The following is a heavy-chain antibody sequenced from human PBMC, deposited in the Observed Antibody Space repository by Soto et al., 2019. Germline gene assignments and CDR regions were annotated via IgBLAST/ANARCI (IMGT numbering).Heavy chain of an antibody. J-gene: IGHJ5*02. CDR3: ARAGFLEWLLTFYP. V-gene: IGHV4-59*01. Sequence: SETLSLTCTVSGGSISSYYWSWIRQPPGKGLEWIGYIYYSGSTNYNPSLKSRVTISVDTSKNQFSLKLSSVTAADTAVYYCARAGFLEWLLTFYPWGQGTLVTAPQ. CDR1: GGSISSYY. D-gene: IGHD3-3*01. CDR2: IYYSGST.